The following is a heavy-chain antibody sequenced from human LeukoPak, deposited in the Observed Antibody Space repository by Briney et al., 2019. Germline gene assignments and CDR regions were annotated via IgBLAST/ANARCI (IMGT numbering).Heavy chain of an antibody. V-gene: IGHV1-69*05. Sequence: SVKLSCTASGGTFSSYAISWVRQAPGQGLEWMGRIIPIFSTANYAQKLQGRVTITTGESTSTTYMELSSLRAEDTAVNYCARCGSSSTSGSPAYWGQGTLVTVSS. CDR3: ARCGSSSTSGSPAY. J-gene: IGHJ4*02. CDR2: IIPIFSTA. D-gene: IGHD2-2*01. CDR1: GGTFSSYA.